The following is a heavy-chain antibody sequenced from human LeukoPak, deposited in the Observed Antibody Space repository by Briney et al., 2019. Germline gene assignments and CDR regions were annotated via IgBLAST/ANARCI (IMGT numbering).Heavy chain of an antibody. V-gene: IGHV3-74*01. CDR1: GFTFRNYW. Sequence: GGSLRLSCAASGFTFRNYWMHWVRQAPGKGLVWVSRVKGDGSFTDYADSVKDRFTISRDNSKNTLYLQMNSLRAEDTAVYYCARAPTGDCWGQGTLVTVSS. CDR2: VKGDGSFT. CDR3: ARAPTGDC. D-gene: IGHD3-10*01. J-gene: IGHJ4*02.